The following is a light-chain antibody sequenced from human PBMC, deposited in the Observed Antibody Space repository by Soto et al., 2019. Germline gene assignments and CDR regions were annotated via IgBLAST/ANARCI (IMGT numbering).Light chain of an antibody. V-gene: IGKV3-20*01. Sequence: EILLTQSPGTLSLSPGERATLSCTASKSVRQNYIAWYQQKPGRAPRLLIYGASTRATAIPDRFSGSGSGTDFTLTISRLEPEDFAVYYCQQYGSPLLTFGGGTKVDIK. CDR2: GAS. CDR1: KSVRQNY. CDR3: QQYGSPLLT. J-gene: IGKJ4*01.